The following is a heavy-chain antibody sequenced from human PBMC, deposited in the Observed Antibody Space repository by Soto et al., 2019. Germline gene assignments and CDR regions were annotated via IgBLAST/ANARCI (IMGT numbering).Heavy chain of an antibody. D-gene: IGHD3-10*01. V-gene: IGHV4-34*01. Sequence: QVQLQQWGAGLLKPSETLSLTCAVYGGSFSGYYWSWIRQPPGKGLEWFGEINHSGSTNYNPSLKSRVTISVDTSKNQFSLKLSSVTAADTAVYYCARDGSYYYGSGSHYNPRTGYYGMDVWGQGTTVTVSS. CDR2: INHSGST. CDR1: GGSFSGYY. CDR3: ARDGSYYYGSGSHYNPRTGYYGMDV. J-gene: IGHJ6*02.